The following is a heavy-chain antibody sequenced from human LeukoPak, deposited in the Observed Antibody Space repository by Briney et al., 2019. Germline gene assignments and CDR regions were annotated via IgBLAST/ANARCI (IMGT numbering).Heavy chain of an antibody. V-gene: IGHV3-21*01. CDR2: ISSSSSYI. CDR1: GFTFSSYS. D-gene: IGHD6-19*01. CDR3: ARRSSGWYRGYYFDY. Sequence: PGGSLRLSRAASGFTFSSYSMNWVRQAPGKGLEWVSSISSSSSYIYYADSVKGRFTISRDNAKNSLYLQMNSLRAEDTAVYYCARRSSGWYRGYYFDYWGQGTLVTVSS. J-gene: IGHJ4*02.